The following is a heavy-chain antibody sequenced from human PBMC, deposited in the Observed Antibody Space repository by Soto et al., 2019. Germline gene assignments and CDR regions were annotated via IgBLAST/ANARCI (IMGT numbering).Heavy chain of an antibody. CDR3: ARGAITGTTGNWFDP. CDR2: INPNSGGT. J-gene: IGHJ5*02. D-gene: IGHD1-7*01. V-gene: IGHV1-2*02. CDR1: GYTFTGYY. Sequence: ASVKVSCKASGYTFTGYYMHWVRQAPGQGLEWLGWINPNSGGTNYAQKFQGRVTMTRDTSIITAYMELSRLRSDDTAVYYCARGAITGTTGNWFDPWGQGTLVTVSS.